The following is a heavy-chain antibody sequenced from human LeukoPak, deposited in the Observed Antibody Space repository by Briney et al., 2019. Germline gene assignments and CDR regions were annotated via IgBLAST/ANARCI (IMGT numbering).Heavy chain of an antibody. J-gene: IGHJ4*02. Sequence: GESLMISCKGSGYRFTSYWIDWVRQMPGKGLEWMGRIDPSDSYTNYNPSFQGHVTISADRSISTAYLQWSSLKASDTATYFCARSLFSSAYYFDSWGQGTLVTVSS. CDR1: GYRFTSYW. CDR2: IDPSDSYT. CDR3: ARSLFSSAYYFDS. V-gene: IGHV5-10-1*01. D-gene: IGHD3-22*01.